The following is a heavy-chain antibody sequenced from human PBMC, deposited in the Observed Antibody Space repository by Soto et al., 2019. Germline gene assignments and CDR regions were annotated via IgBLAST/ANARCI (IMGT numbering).Heavy chain of an antibody. CDR2: ISGSGGST. CDR3: AKGQRITMIVVVKDAFDI. V-gene: IGHV3-23*01. D-gene: IGHD3-22*01. Sequence: GGSLRLSCAASGFTFSSYAMSWVRQAPGKGLEWVSAISGSGGSTYYADSVKGRFTISRDNSKNTLYLQMNSLRAEDTAVYYCAKGQRITMIVVVKDAFDIWGQGTMVTVSS. CDR1: GFTFSSYA. J-gene: IGHJ3*02.